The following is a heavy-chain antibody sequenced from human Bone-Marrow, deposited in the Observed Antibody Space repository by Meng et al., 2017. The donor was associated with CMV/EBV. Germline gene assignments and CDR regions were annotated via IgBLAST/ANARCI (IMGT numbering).Heavy chain of an antibody. CDR3: AARNYFDY. CDR1: GGSISSSSYY. J-gene: IGHJ4*02. CDR2: IYYSGST. Sequence: GSLRLSCTVSGGSISSSSYYWGWIRQPPGKGLEWIGSIYYSGSTYYNPSLKSRVTISVDTSKNQFSLKLSSVTAADTAVYYCAARNYFDYWGQGTLVTVSS. V-gene: IGHV4-39*01.